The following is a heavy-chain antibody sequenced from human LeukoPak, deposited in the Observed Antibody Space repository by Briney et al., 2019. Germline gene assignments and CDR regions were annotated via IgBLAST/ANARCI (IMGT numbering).Heavy chain of an antibody. CDR1: GFTVSTND. CDR3: TRENAAAGDY. V-gene: IGHV3-66*01. J-gene: IGHJ4*02. D-gene: IGHD6-13*01. CDR2: LYSGGNT. Sequence: GGSLRLSCAVSGFTVSTNDMSWVRQAPGKGLEWVSILYSGGNTFYADSVRGRLNISRDNSKNVLYLQMDSLRVEDTAVYYCTRENAAAGDYWGRGTLVTVSS.